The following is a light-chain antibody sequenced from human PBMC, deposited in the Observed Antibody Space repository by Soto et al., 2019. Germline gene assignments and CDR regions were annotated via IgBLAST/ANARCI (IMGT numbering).Light chain of an antibody. CDR2: WAS. Sequence: DIVMTQSPDSLALSLGERGTINCKSSQSVSYSSSNKNYLAWYQQRPGQPPKLLIYWASTRESGVPDRFSGSGSGTDFTLTISSLQAEDVAIYYCQQYYSSPWTFGQGTKVEIK. V-gene: IGKV4-1*01. J-gene: IGKJ1*01. CDR1: QSVSYSSSNKNY. CDR3: QQYYSSPWT.